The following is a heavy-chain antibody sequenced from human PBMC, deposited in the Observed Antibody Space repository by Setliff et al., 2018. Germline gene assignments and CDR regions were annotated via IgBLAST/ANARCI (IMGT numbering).Heavy chain of an antibody. CDR2: IIPILGIA. J-gene: IGHJ4*02. CDR1: GYTFTSYG. D-gene: IGHD5-12*01. CDR3: ASKGGYDFPHYFDY. V-gene: IGHV1-69*10. Sequence: GASVKVSCKASGYTFTSYGISWVRQAPGQGLEWMGGIIPILGIANYAQKFQGRVTITADESTSTAYMELSSLRSEDTAVYYCASKGGYDFPHYFDYWGQGTLVTVSS.